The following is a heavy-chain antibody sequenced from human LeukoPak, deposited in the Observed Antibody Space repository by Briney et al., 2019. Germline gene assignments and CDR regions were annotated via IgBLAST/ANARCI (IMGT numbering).Heavy chain of an antibody. J-gene: IGHJ4*02. V-gene: IGHV3-23*01. D-gene: IGHD3-3*01. CDR3: AKDEWNS. Sequence: GGSLRLSRAASVFTFKTYVTNWVPHAPGKGLEWVSAITNRGDSTYYADSVKGRFTISRDNSKNTLYLQMDSLRADDTAVYFCAKDEWNSWGQGTLVTVSS. CDR2: ITNRGDST. CDR1: VFTFKTYV.